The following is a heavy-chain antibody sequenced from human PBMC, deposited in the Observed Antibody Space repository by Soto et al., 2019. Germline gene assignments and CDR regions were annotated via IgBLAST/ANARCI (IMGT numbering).Heavy chain of an antibody. CDR1: GFTFSSYS. CDR2: ISSSSRTI. CDR3: SRDGEGPELYCSGGSCYWFHH. J-gene: IGHJ5*02. D-gene: IGHD2-15*01. V-gene: IGHV3-48*02. Sequence: EVQLVESGGGLVQPGGSLRLSCAASGFTFSSYSMNWVRQAPGKGLELVSYISSSSRTIYYADSVKGRFTSYRDNAKNSLYLQMNSLRDEDTAVYYCSRDGEGPELYCSGGSCYWFHHWGQGTLVTVSS.